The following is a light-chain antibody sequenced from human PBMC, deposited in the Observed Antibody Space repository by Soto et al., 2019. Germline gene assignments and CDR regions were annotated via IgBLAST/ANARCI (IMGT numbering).Light chain of an antibody. CDR1: SGHSTYA. J-gene: IGLJ2*01. Sequence: QLVLTQSPSASASLGASVKLTCTLSSGHSTYAIAWLQQQPEKGPRSLMKLNSDGTHSKGDGIPDRFSGSSSGAERYLTISSLQSEDEADYYCQTWGTGIVVFGGGTQLTVL. CDR3: QTWGTGIVV. CDR2: LNSDGTH. V-gene: IGLV4-69*01.